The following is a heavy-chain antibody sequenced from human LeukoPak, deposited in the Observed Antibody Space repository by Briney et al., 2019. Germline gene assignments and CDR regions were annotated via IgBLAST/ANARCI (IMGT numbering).Heavy chain of an antibody. CDR1: GGSISSYY. V-gene: IGHV4-4*09. D-gene: IGHD3-22*01. CDR2: IYTSGST. Sequence: PSETLSLTRTVSGGSISSYYWSWIRQPPGKGLEWIGYIYTSGSTNYNPSLKSRVTISVDTSKNQFSLKLSSVTAADTAVYYCARHRLGYDSSGQLNYFDYWGQGTLVTVSS. CDR3: ARHRLGYDSSGQLNYFDY. J-gene: IGHJ4*02.